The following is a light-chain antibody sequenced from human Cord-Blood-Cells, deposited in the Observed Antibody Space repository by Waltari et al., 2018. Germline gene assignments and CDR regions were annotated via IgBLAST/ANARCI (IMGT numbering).Light chain of an antibody. J-gene: IGLJ2*01. Sequence: QSALTQPRSVSGSPGQSVTISCTGTSSDVGGYNYVSWYQQHPGKAPKLMIYDVIKRPSGVPDRFSGSNSANTASLTISGLQAEDEADYYGCSYAGSYTVVFGGGTKLTVL. CDR3: CSYAGSYTVV. V-gene: IGLV2-11*01. CDR1: SSDVGGYNY. CDR2: DVI.